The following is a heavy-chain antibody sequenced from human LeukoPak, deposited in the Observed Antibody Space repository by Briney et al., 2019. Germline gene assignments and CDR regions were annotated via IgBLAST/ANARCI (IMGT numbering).Heavy chain of an antibody. CDR1: GFTLDYYA. V-gene: IGHV3-9*01. J-gene: IGHJ6*02. CDR2: ISWNSGSI. CDR3: AKGVVGATFYYYGMDV. Sequence: PGGSLRLSCAASGFTLDYYAMHWVRQAPGKGLEWVSGISWNSGSIGFADSVKGRFTISRDNAKNSLYLQMNSLRAEDTALYYCAKGVVGATFYYYGMDVWGQGTTVTVSS. D-gene: IGHD1-26*01.